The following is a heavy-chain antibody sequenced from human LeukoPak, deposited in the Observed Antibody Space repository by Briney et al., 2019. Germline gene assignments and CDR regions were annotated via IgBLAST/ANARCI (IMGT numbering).Heavy chain of an antibody. D-gene: IGHD1-20*01. CDR1: GDSISNYY. CDR2: IYYSGSA. Sequence: SETLSLTCTVSGDSISNYYWSWVRQPPGKGLEWIGYIYYSGSANYNPSLKSRVTISVDTSKNQFSLKLSSVTAADTAVYYCARERGDNWNVGPWGQGTLVTVSS. V-gene: IGHV4-59*12. CDR3: ARERGDNWNVGP. J-gene: IGHJ5*02.